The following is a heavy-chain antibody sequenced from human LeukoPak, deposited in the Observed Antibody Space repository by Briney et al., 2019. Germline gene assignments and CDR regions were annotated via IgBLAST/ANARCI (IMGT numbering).Heavy chain of an antibody. Sequence: GGSLRLSCAASGFTFSSYWMSWVRQAPGKGLEWVANIKQDGSVKYYVDSVKGRFTISRDNAKNSLYLQMNSLRAEDTAVYYCARDRRGGYYYDSSGYSGFFDYWGQGTLVTVSS. J-gene: IGHJ4*02. D-gene: IGHD3-22*01. CDR1: GFTFSSYW. V-gene: IGHV3-7*01. CDR2: IKQDGSVK. CDR3: ARDRRGGYYYDSSGYSGFFDY.